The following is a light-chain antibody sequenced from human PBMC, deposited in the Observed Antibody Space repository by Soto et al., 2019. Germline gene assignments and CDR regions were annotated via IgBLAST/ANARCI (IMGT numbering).Light chain of an antibody. J-gene: IGKJ4*01. CDR2: GAS. Sequence: EIVMTQSPATLSVSPGERAALSCWASQTINSYLAWYQQKPGQAPRLLIYGASTRATGIPARFSGGESGTEFTLTIRSLQSEDFAVYYCQQYNMWPLTFGGGTKVDIK. CDR3: QQYNMWPLT. V-gene: IGKV3-15*01. CDR1: QTINSY.